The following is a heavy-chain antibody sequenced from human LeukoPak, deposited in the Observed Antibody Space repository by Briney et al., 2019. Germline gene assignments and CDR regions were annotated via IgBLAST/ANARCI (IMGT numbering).Heavy chain of an antibody. V-gene: IGHV3-33*01. D-gene: IGHD5-12*01. CDR1: GFTFSSYG. CDR2: IWYDGSNK. Sequence: GRSLRLSCAASGFTFSSYGMHWVRQAPGKGLEWVAVIWYDGSNKYYADSVKGRFTISRDNSKNTLYLQMNSLRAEDTAVYYCARALSRYDFGGVYGMDVWGQGTTVTVSS. J-gene: IGHJ6*02. CDR3: ARALSRYDFGGVYGMDV.